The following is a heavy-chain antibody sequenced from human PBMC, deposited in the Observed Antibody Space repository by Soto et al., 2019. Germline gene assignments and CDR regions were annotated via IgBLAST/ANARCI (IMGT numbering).Heavy chain of an antibody. D-gene: IGHD5-12*01. CDR3: ARLGRGYAFDI. Sequence: PSETLSLTCTVSGGSISSSSYYWGWIRQPPGKGLEWIGSIYYSGSTYYNPSLKSRVTISVDTSKNQFSLKLSSVTAADTAVYYCARLGRGYAFDIWGQGTMVTVSS. CDR2: IYYSGST. CDR1: GGSISSSSYY. V-gene: IGHV4-39*01. J-gene: IGHJ3*02.